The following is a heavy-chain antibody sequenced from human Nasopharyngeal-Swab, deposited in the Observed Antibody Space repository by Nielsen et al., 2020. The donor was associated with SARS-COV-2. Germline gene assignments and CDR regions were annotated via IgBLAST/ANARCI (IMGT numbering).Heavy chain of an antibody. CDR1: GFTVSSNY. CDR3: ARAAAGTGPSFYYYYGMDV. CDR2: IYSGGGT. J-gene: IGHJ6*02. Sequence: LSLTCAASGFTVSSNYMSWVRQAPGKGLEWVSVIYSGGGTYYADSVKGRFTISRDNSKNTLYLQMNSLRAEDTAVYYCARAAAGTGPSFYYYYGMDVWGQGTTVTVSS. D-gene: IGHD6-13*01. V-gene: IGHV3-53*01.